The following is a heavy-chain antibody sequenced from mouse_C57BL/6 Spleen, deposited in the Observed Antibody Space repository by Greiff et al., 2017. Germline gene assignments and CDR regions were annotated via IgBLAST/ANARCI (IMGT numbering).Heavy chain of an antibody. CDR1: GYTFTSYW. V-gene: IGHV1-55*01. D-gene: IGHD2-4*01. CDR3: ARDDYDEEGYFDF. Sequence: QVQLQQPGAELVKPGASVKMSCKASGYTFTSYWITWVKQRPGQGLEWIGDIYPGSGSTNYNEKFKGKATLTVDTSSSTAYMQLSSLTSEDSAVYYCARDDYDEEGYFDFWGQGTTLTVSS. J-gene: IGHJ2*01. CDR2: IYPGSGST.